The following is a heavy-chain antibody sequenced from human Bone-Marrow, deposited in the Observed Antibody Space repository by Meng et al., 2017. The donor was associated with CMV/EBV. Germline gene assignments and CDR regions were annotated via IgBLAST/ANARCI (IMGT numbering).Heavy chain of an antibody. CDR1: GGTFSSYA. CDR3: ARHHRTGRPGCSSTSCYPYWFDP. Sequence: SVKVSCKASGGTFSSYAISWVRQAPGQGLEWMGGIIPILGIANYAQKFQGRVTITADKSTSTAYMELSSLRSEGTAVYYCARHHRTGRPGCSSTSCYPYWFDPWGQGILVTSPQ. CDR2: IIPILGIA. D-gene: IGHD2-2*01. J-gene: IGHJ5*02. V-gene: IGHV1-69*10.